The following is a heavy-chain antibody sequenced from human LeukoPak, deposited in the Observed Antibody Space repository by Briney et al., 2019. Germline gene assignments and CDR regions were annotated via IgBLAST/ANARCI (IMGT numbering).Heavy chain of an antibody. V-gene: IGHV4-4*02. J-gene: IGHJ4*02. Sequence: SGTLSLTCAVSGGSISSSNWWSWVRQPPGKGLEWIGEIYHSGSTNYNPSLKSRVTISVDTSKNQFSLKLSSVTAADTAVYYCASSLIAAAALDYWGQGTLVTVSS. CDR2: IYHSGST. CDR1: GGSISSSNW. D-gene: IGHD6-13*01. CDR3: ASSLIAAAALDY.